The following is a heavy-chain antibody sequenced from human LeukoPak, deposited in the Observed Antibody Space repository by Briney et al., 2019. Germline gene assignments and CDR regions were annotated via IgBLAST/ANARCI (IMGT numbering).Heavy chain of an antibody. Sequence: GESLKISCKSSGYSFTSYWIGWVRQMPGKGLEWMGIIYPGDSDTKYSPSFQGQVTISADKSIGTAYLQWSSLKASDTAMYYCARGSLASSGGSFFDYWGQGTLVTVSS. D-gene: IGHD2-15*01. CDR1: GYSFTSYW. V-gene: IGHV5-51*01. CDR2: IYPGDSDT. J-gene: IGHJ4*02. CDR3: ARGSLASSGGSFFDY.